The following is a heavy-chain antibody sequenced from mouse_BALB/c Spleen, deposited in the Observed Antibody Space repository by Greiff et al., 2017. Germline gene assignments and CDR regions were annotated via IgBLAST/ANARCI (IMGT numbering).Heavy chain of an antibody. V-gene: IGHV5-12-1*01. Sequence: EVQVVESGGGLVKPGASLKLSCAASGFAFSSYDMSWVRQTPEKRLEWVAYISSGGGSTYYPDTVKGRFTISRDNAKNTLYLQMSSLKSEDTAMYYCARHYYYGSSYDETWYYFDYWGQGTTLTVSS. CDR2: ISSGGGST. D-gene: IGHD1-1*01. J-gene: IGHJ2*01. CDR3: ARHYYYGSSYDETWYYFDY. CDR1: GFAFSSYD.